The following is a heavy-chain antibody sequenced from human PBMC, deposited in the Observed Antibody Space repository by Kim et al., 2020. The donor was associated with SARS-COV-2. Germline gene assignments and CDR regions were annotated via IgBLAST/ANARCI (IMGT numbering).Heavy chain of an antibody. CDR3: ARDLTIFGVAGEGMDV. D-gene: IGHD3-3*01. V-gene: IGHV1-69*04. J-gene: IGHJ6*02. Sequence: KFKARVTITAANSKSTASMELSSLRSEDTAVYYCARDLTIFGVAGEGMDVWGQGTTVTVSS.